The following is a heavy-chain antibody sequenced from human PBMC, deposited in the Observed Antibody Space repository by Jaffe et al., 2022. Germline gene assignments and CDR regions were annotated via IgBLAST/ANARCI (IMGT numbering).Heavy chain of an antibody. V-gene: IGHV3-30*02. J-gene: IGHJ3*02. CDR2: IRYDGSNK. D-gene: IGHD6-13*01. CDR1: GFTFSSYG. CDR3: AKFPNRRYSSSWTLDAFDI. Sequence: QVQLVESGGGVVQPGGSLRLSCAASGFTFSSYGMHWVRQAPGKGLEWVAFIRYDGSNKYYADSVKGRFTISRDNSKNTLYLQMNSLRAEDTAVYYCAKFPNRRYSSSWTLDAFDIWGQGTMVTVSS.